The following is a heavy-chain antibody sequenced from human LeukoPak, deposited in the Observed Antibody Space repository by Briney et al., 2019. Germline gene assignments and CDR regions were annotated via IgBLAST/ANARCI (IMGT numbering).Heavy chain of an antibody. CDR2: VYTRGNT. CDR3: ARDIWNGGRWFDP. Sequence: SETLSLTCTVSGGSLSNSYWSWIRQPAGEGLEWIGRVYTRGNTDYNPSLKSRVTMSMDTSKNQFSLKLSSVTAADTAVYYCARDIWNGGRWFDPWGQGTLVIVSS. J-gene: IGHJ5*02. D-gene: IGHD1-1*01. V-gene: IGHV4-4*07. CDR1: GGSLSNSY.